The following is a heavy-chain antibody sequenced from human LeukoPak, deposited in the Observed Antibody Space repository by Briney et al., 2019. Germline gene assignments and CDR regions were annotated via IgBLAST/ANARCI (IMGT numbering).Heavy chain of an antibody. CDR3: ARQTGSGLFILP. Sequence: TSETLSLTCTVSGGSISSSSYYWGWIRQPPGMGLEGIGSIYYTGNTYYNASLKSQVSISIDTSKNQFSLKLTSVTAADTAVYYCARQTGSGLFILPGGQGTLVTVSS. D-gene: IGHD3/OR15-3a*01. J-gene: IGHJ4*02. V-gene: IGHV4-39*01. CDR2: IYYTGNT. CDR1: GGSISSSSYY.